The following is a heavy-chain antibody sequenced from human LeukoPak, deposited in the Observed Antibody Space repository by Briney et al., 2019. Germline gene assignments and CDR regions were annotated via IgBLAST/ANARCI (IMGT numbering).Heavy chain of an antibody. CDR2: VSTYNGNT. V-gene: IGHV1-18*01. CDR3: ARQSTGSYYSPIDY. CDR1: GYTFTSYG. D-gene: IGHD1-26*01. J-gene: IGHJ4*02. Sequence: GASVKVSCKASGYTFTSYGVSWVRQAPGQGLECMGWVSTYNGNTKYAQNLQGRVTTTTDTSTSTAYMELRSLRSDDTAMYYCARQSTGSYYSPIDYWGQGTLVTVSS.